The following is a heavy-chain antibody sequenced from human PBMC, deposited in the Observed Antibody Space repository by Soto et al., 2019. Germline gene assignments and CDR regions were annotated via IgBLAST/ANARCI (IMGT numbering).Heavy chain of an antibody. CDR1: GFTVSSNY. Sequence: GSLRLSCAASGFTVSSNYMSWVRQAPGKGLEWVSVIYSGGSTYYADSVKGRFTISRDNSKNTLYLQMNSLRAEDTAVYYCAKEDDYYDSSGYYYADYFDYWGQGTLVTVSS. J-gene: IGHJ4*02. D-gene: IGHD3-22*01. CDR2: IYSGGST. V-gene: IGHV3-53*01. CDR3: AKEDDYYDSSGYYYADYFDY.